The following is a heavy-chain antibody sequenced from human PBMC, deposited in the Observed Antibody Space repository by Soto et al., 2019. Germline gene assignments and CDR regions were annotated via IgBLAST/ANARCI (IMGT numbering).Heavy chain of an antibody. J-gene: IGHJ6*02. Sequence: QVQLVQSGAEVKKPGSSVKVSCKASGGTFSSYAIRWVRQAPGQGLEWMGGIIPIFGTANYAQKFQGRVTITADESTSTAYMELSSLISEDTAVYYCAEYYYGSGSYYNYYYYGMDVWGQGTTVTVSS. D-gene: IGHD3-10*01. V-gene: IGHV1-69*01. CDR1: GGTFSSYA. CDR2: IIPIFGTA. CDR3: AEYYYGSGSYYNYYYYGMDV.